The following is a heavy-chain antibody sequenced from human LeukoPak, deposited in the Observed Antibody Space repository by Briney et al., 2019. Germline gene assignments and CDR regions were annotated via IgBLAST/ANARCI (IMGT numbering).Heavy chain of an antibody. J-gene: IGHJ4*02. CDR3: AKAPGNWNPFDY. V-gene: IGHV3-30*18. CDR2: ISYDGSNK. CDR1: GFTFSSYG. Sequence: GGSLRLSCAASGFTFSSYGMHWVRQAPGKGLEWVAVISYDGSNKYYADSVKGRFTISRDNSKNTLYLQMNSLRAEDTAVYYCAKAPGNWNPFDYWGQGTLVAVSS. D-gene: IGHD1-1*01.